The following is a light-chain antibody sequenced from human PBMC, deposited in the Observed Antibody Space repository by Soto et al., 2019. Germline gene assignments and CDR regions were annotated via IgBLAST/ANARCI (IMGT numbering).Light chain of an antibody. CDR3: CSYAGTVAYV. V-gene: IGLV2-23*02. CDR1: GSDVGAYNL. Sequence: QSALTQPASVSGSPGQSITISCAGTGSDVGAYNLVSWYQQHPGKASKLIICEVNTRPSGISNRFSGSKSGDTASLTISGLHAEDEADYFCCSYAGTVAYVFGTGTKVTVL. J-gene: IGLJ1*01. CDR2: EVN.